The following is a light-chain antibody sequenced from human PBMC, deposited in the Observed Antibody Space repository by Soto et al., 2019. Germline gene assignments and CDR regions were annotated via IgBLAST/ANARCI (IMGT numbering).Light chain of an antibody. CDR3: QQYGSSPFA. Sequence: DIVMTQSPGTLSLSTGDRATISCRASQSVSSSYLAWYQQKPGQAPRLLIYGASSRATGLPDRFSGSGSGTDFTLTISRLEPEDFAVYYCQQYGSSPFAFSPGTKVDIK. J-gene: IGKJ3*01. V-gene: IGKV3-20*01. CDR2: GAS. CDR1: QSVSSSY.